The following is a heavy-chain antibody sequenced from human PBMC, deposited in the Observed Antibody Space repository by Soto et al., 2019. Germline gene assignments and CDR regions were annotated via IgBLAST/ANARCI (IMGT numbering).Heavy chain of an antibody. CDR2: VIPMSGRP. Sequence: QVQLVQSGAEVKTPGSSVKVSCKASGGTFNSYSIGWVRQAPGQGFEWLGGVIPMSGRPNYAHRFQGRVTCSANTSTTTVYGEANRLTHEDTAVYYCTNRGRQSANCFDAWGKGTMVTVAS. CDR1: GGTFNSYS. J-gene: IGHJ5*02. CDR3: TNRGRQSANCFDA. V-gene: IGHV1-69*06.